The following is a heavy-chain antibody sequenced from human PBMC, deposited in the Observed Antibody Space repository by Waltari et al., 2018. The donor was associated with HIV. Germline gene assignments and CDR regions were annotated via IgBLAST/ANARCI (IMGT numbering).Heavy chain of an antibody. CDR3: AREDLLYCGGDCYPGDY. CDR1: GFPFSSYA. V-gene: IGHV3-33*01. D-gene: IGHD2-21*02. CDR2: IWYDGSNK. Sequence: QVQLVESGGGVVQPGRSLRLPCAASGFPFSSYALPWVRQAPGKGLGWVAVIWYDGSNKYYADSVKGRFTISRDNSKNTLYLQMNSLRAEDTAVYYCAREDLLYCGGDCYPGDYWGQGTLVTVSS. J-gene: IGHJ4*02.